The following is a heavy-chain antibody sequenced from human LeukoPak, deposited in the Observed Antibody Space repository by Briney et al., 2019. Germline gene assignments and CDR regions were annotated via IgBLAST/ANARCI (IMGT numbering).Heavy chain of an antibody. V-gene: IGHV4-34*01. J-gene: IGHJ4*02. CDR3: ARGRYDFWSGYRLIDY. CDR2: INHSGST. Sequence: PSETLSLTCAVYGGSFSGYYWSWIRQPPGKGLEGIGEINHSGSTNYNPSLRSRVTISVDTSKSQFSLKLSSVTAADTAVYYCARGRYDFWSGYRLIDYWGQGTLVTVSS. CDR1: GGSFSGYY. D-gene: IGHD3-3*01.